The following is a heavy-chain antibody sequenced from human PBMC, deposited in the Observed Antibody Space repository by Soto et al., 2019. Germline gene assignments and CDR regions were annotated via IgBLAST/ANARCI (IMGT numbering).Heavy chain of an antibody. Sequence: SVKVSCKASGGTFSGYAISWVRQAPGQGLEWMGGIIPIFGTANYAQKFQGRVTITADESTSTAYMELSSLRSKDTAVYYCARRQDIVVVVAATYYYYGMDVWGQGTTVTVSS. CDR3: ARRQDIVVVVAATYYYYGMDV. CDR1: GGTFSGYA. V-gene: IGHV1-69*13. J-gene: IGHJ6*02. CDR2: IIPIFGTA. D-gene: IGHD2-15*01.